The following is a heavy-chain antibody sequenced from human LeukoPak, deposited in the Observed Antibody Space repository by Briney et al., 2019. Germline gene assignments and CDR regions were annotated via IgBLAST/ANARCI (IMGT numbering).Heavy chain of an antibody. D-gene: IGHD2-2*01. J-gene: IGHJ4*02. Sequence: PSETLSLTCAVYGGSFSGYYWSWIRQPPGKGLEWIGEINHSGSTNYNPSLKSRVTISVDTSKNQSSLKLSSVTAADTAVYYCARVERPHIVVVPAAKCYFDYWGQGTLVTVSS. CDR2: INHSGST. V-gene: IGHV4-34*01. CDR1: GGSFSGYY. CDR3: ARVERPHIVVVPAAKCYFDY.